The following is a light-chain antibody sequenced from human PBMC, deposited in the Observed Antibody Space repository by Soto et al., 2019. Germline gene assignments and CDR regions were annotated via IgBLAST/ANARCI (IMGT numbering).Light chain of an antibody. V-gene: IGLV1-40*01. J-gene: IGLJ3*02. Sequence: QSVLTQPPSVSGAPGQRVTISCTGSSSNIGAGYDVHWYHHLPGTAPKLLIYGHTNRPSELSDRFSASKSGSSASLAITGLQAEDEADYYCQSYASSLRAWVFGGVTKVTVL. CDR3: QSYASSLRAWV. CDR2: GHT. CDR1: SSNIGAGYD.